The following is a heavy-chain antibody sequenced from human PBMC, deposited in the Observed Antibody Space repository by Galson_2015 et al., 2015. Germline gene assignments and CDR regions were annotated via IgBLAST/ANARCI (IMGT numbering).Heavy chain of an antibody. CDR2: IYYSGST. V-gene: IGHV4-39*01. CDR3: ARRPIAVAGTYDY. D-gene: IGHD6-19*01. J-gene: IGHJ4*02. CDR1: GGSISSSSYY. Sequence: ETLSLTCTVSGGSISSSSYYWGWIRQPPGKGLEWIGSIYYSGSTYYNPSLKSRVTISVDTSKNQFSLKLSSVTAADTAVYYCARRPIAVAGTYDYWGQGTLVTVSS.